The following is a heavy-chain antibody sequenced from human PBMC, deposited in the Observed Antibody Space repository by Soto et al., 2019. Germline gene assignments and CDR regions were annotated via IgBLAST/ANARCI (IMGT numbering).Heavy chain of an antibody. D-gene: IGHD3-10*01. V-gene: IGHV1-8*01. Sequence: GASVKVSCKASGYTFSGYDFNWVRQATGQGLEWMGWMNPNSGNTGYAQKFQGRVSMTRNTSITTAYMELSSLRSEDTAVYYCARGYGSGEQGYGMDVWGQGTTVTVSS. J-gene: IGHJ6*02. CDR3: ARGYGSGEQGYGMDV. CDR1: GYTFSGYD. CDR2: MNPNSGNT.